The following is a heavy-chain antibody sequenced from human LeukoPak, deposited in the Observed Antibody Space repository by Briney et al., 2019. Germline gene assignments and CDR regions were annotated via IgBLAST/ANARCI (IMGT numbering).Heavy chain of an antibody. CDR3: ARGGTTVAGTFWFDP. D-gene: IGHD6-19*01. V-gene: IGHV4-4*02. CDR1: GGPISSTNW. Sequence: SETLSLTCAVSGGPISSTNWWTWVRQPPGEGLEWIGEVYHTGSSNYNPSLKSRVTISVDKSKSQFSLNLSSVTAADTAVYYCARGGTTVAGTFWFDPWGQGTLVTVSS. J-gene: IGHJ5*02. CDR2: VYHTGSS.